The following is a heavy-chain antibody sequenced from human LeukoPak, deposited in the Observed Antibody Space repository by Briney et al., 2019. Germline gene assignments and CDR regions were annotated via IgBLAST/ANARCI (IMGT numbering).Heavy chain of an antibody. CDR3: ARGRYFDY. CDR2: INHSGST. CDR1: GGSFSGYY. V-gene: IGHV4-34*01. Sequence: SSETLSLTCAVYGGSFSGYYWSWIRQPLGKGLEWIGEINHSGSTNYNPSLKSRVTISVDTSKNQFSLKLSSVTAADTAVYYCARGRYFDYWGQGTLVTVSS. J-gene: IGHJ4*02.